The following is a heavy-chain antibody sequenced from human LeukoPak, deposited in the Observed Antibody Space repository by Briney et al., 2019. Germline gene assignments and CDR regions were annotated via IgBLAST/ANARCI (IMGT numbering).Heavy chain of an antibody. CDR2: IFYSGST. V-gene: IGHV4-59*08. Sequence: KASETLSLTCAVSGGSMSRYYWSWIRQPPGKGLEWIGYIFYSGSTNYNPSLWSRVTISVDTSKNQFSLKLSSVTAADTAVYYCARTLDCSSSSCSYGMDVWGQGTTVTVPS. CDR1: GGSMSRYY. D-gene: IGHD2-15*01. CDR3: ARTLDCSSSSCSYGMDV. J-gene: IGHJ6*02.